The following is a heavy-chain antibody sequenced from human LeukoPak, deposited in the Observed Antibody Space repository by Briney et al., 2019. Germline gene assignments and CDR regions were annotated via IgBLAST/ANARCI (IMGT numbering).Heavy chain of an antibody. CDR2: IIPIFGTA. D-gene: IGHD3-3*01. V-gene: IGHV1-69*13. CDR1: GGTFSSYA. Sequence: SVKVSCKASGGTFSSYAISWVRQAPGQGLEWMGGIIPIFGTANYAQKFQGRVTITADESTSTAYMELSSLRSEDTAVYYCARGMSPPDYDFWSGSLGAYNWFDPWGQGTLVTVSS. J-gene: IGHJ5*02. CDR3: ARGMSPPDYDFWSGSLGAYNWFDP.